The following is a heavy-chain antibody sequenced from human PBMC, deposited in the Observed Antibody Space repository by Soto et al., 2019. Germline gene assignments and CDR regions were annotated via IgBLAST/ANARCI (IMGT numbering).Heavy chain of an antibody. J-gene: IGHJ4*02. CDR2: IRSSGSNT. D-gene: IGHD6-13*01. Sequence: SLRLSCEASGFIFSDFYMTWLLQAPGRGVEWIPYIRSSGSNTNHAASVKGQSTISRDTAKNSQYLLMNSLRAEDTFVYYCARDPWQGAAAPFDVWGQGILVTVSS. CDR1: GFIFSDFY. V-gene: IGHV3-11*06. CDR3: ARDPWQGAAAPFDV.